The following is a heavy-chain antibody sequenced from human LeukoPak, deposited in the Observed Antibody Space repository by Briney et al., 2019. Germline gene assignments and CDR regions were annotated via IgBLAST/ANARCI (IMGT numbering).Heavy chain of an antibody. CDR1: GFTFNSYA. Sequence: GGSLRLSCTASGFTFNSYALHWVRQAPGKGLEWVALISYDGANTYYADSVKGRFTISRDNSKSTLYLQMNSLRAEDTAVYYCGRYYVMDVWGQGTSVTVSS. CDR2: ISYDGANT. V-gene: IGHV3-30-3*01. CDR3: GRYYVMDV. J-gene: IGHJ6*02.